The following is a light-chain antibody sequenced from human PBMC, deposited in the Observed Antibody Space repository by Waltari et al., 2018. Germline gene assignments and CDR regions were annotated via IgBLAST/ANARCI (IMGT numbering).Light chain of an antibody. CDR1: QSIGRT. Sequence: EVVLTQSPGTLSFSPGERATLSCRASQSIGRTLTWYQPKPGQSPRLLMYGASIRAAGSPDRFSGSGSGTDFILTITRLEPEDFAVYYCQNYERLPVTFGQGTKVEIK. V-gene: IGKV3-20*01. CDR3: QNYERLPVT. CDR2: GAS. J-gene: IGKJ1*01.